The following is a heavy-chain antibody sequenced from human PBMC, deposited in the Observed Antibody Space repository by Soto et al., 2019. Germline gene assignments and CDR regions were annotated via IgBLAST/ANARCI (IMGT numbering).Heavy chain of an antibody. Sequence: EVQLVESGGGLVQPGRSLRLSCAASGFTFDDYAMHWVRQAPGKGLEWVSGISWNSGSIGYADSVKGRFTISRDNAKNSLYLQMNSLRAEDTALYYCAKGDFSGWYGKGYWGQGTLVTVSS. V-gene: IGHV3-9*01. J-gene: IGHJ4*02. CDR2: ISWNSGSI. CDR3: AKGDFSGWYGKGY. CDR1: GFTFDDYA. D-gene: IGHD6-19*01.